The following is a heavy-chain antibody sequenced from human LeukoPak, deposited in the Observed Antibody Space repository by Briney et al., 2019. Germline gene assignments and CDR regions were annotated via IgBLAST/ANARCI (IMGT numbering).Heavy chain of an antibody. CDR3: ARGTDDYVWGSYRHIDY. J-gene: IGHJ4*02. CDR2: IYHSGST. D-gene: IGHD3-16*02. V-gene: IGHV4-30-2*01. CDR1: GGSISSGGYS. Sequence: SQTLSLTCAVSGGSISSGGYSWSWIRQPPGKGLEWIGYIYHSGSTYYNPSLKSRVTISVDRSKNQFSLKLSSVTAADTAVYYCARGTDDYVWGSYRHIDYWGQGTLVTVSS.